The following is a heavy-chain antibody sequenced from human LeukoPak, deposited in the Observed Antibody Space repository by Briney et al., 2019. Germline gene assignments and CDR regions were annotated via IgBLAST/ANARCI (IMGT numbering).Heavy chain of an antibody. CDR1: GGSISSSSYY. V-gene: IGHV4-39*01. CDR3: ATNYCSGGSCYSEGAFDI. J-gene: IGHJ3*02. Sequence: SETLSLTCTVSGGSISSSSYYWGWIRQPPGKGLEWIGSIYYSGSTYHNPSLKGRVTISVDTSKNQFSLELSSVTAADTAVYYCATNYCSGGSCYSEGAFDIWGQGTMVTVSS. CDR2: IYYSGST. D-gene: IGHD2-15*01.